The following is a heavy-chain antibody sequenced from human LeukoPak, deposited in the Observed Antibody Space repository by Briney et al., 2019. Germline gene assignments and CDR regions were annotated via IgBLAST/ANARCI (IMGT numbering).Heavy chain of an antibody. CDR3: ARETRAVAGLFDY. D-gene: IGHD6-19*01. CDR1: GGSISIYC. J-gene: IGHJ4*02. V-gene: IGHV4-59*01. Sequence: SETLSLTCTVSGGSISIYCWSWIRQPPGKGLGWIGYIYYSGSTNYNPSLKSRVTISVDTSKNQFSLKLSSVTAADTAVYYCARETRAVAGLFDYWGQGTLVAASS. CDR2: IYYSGST.